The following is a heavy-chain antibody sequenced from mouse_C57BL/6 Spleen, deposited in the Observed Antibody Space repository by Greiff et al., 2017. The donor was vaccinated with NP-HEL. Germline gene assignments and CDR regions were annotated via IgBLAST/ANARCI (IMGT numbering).Heavy chain of an antibody. CDR3: AREDGSMDY. CDR2: ISDGGSYT. Sequence: EVQVVESGGGLVKPGGSLKLSCAASGFTFSSYAMSWVRQTPEKRLEWVATISDGGSYTYYPDNVKGRFTISRDNAKNNLYLQMSHLKSEDTAMYYCAREDGSMDYWGQGTSVTVSS. V-gene: IGHV5-4*01. CDR1: GFTFSSYA. D-gene: IGHD2-3*01. J-gene: IGHJ4*01.